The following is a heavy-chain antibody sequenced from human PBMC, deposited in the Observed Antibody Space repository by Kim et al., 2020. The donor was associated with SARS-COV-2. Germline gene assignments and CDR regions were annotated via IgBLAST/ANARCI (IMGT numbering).Heavy chain of an antibody. V-gene: IGHV3-15*01. Sequence: GGSLRLSCAASGFTFSNAWMSWVRQAPGKGLEWVGRIKSKTDGGTTDYAAPVKGRFTISRDDSKNTLYLQMNSLKTEDTAVYYCTTDPLATTVVTLGPDAFDIWGQGTMVTVSS. J-gene: IGHJ3*02. CDR3: TTDPLATTVVTLGPDAFDI. CDR1: GFTFSNAW. CDR2: IKSKTDGGTT. D-gene: IGHD4-17*01.